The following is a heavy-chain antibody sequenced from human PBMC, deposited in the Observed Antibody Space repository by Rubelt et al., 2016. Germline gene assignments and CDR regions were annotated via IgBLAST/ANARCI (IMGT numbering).Heavy chain of an antibody. J-gene: IGHJ4*02. V-gene: IGHV1-2*06. Sequence: PGQGLEWMGRINPNSGGTNYAQKFQGRVTMTRDTSISTAYMELSRLRSDDTAVYYCARLAAIAEAGNSPDYWGQGTLVTVSS. CDR2: INPNSGGT. CDR3: ARLAAIAEAGNSPDY. D-gene: IGHD6-13*01.